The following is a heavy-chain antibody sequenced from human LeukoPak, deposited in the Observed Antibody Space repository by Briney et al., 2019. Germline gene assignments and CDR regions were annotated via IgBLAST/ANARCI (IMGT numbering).Heavy chain of an antibody. V-gene: IGHV4-4*07. D-gene: IGHD3-22*01. CDR2: IYTSGST. CDR3: ARDSVAYYYDSSGPNDAFDI. Sequence: SETLSLTCTVSGGSISSYYWSWIRQPAGKGLEWIGRIYTSGSTNYNPSLKSRVTMSVDTSKNQFSLKLSSVTAADTAVYYCARDSVAYYYDSSGPNDAFDIWGQGTMVTVSS. CDR1: GGSISSYY. J-gene: IGHJ3*02.